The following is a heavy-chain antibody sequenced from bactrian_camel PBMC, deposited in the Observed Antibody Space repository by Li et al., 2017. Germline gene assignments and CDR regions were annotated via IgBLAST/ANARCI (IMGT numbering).Heavy chain of an antibody. Sequence: MGWFRQAQGKECEGLASIYVGGGQTLYADSVKGRFTISLDNTKTTVFLQMTSLKPEDTAMYYCAKRSQFYSCLSSLKGAEGFDSWGQGTQVTVS. CDR3: AKRSQFYSCLSSLKGAEGFDS. J-gene: IGHJ6*01. D-gene: IGHD1*01. V-gene: IGHV3-3*01. CDR2: IYVGGGQT.